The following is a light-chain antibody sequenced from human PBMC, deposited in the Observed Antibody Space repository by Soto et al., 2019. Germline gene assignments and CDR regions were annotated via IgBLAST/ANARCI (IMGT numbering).Light chain of an antibody. J-gene: IGKJ3*01. CDR1: RSVSTY. V-gene: IGKV3-11*01. Sequence: EIVLTQSPATLSLSPGERAILSCRASRSVSTYLAWCQQKPGQAPRLLIFDASNRATGIPARFSGSGSGTDFTLTICSLEPEDFAVYYCQQRADWPATFGPGTKVDIK. CDR3: QQRADWPAT. CDR2: DAS.